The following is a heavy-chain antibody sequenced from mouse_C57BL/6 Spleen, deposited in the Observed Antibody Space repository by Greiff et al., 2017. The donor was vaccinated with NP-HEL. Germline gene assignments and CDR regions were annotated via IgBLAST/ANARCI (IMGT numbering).Heavy chain of an antibody. D-gene: IGHD2-2*01. Sequence: QVQLQQPGAELVRPGTSVKLSCKASGYTFTSYWMHWVKQRPGQGLEWIGVIDPSDSYTNYNQKFKGKATLTVDTSSSTAYMQLSSLTSADSAVYYCARVVTRYYFDYWGQGTTLTVSS. CDR1: GYTFTSYW. CDR2: IDPSDSYT. V-gene: IGHV1-59*01. J-gene: IGHJ2*01. CDR3: ARVVTRYYFDY.